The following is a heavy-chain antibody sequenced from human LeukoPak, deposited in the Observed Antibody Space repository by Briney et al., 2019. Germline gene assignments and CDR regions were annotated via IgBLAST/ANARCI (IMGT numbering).Heavy chain of an antibody. D-gene: IGHD6-19*01. V-gene: IGHV3-21*01. CDR1: GFTFSSYS. CDR3: ARDRGSSGWQNWFDP. J-gene: IGHJ5*02. CDR2: ISSSSSYI. Sequence: GWSLRLSCAASGFTFSSYSMNWVRQAPGKGLEWVSSISSSSSYIYYADSVRGRFTISRDNAKNSLYLQMNSLRAEDTAVYYCARDRGSSGWQNWFDPWGQGTLVTVSS.